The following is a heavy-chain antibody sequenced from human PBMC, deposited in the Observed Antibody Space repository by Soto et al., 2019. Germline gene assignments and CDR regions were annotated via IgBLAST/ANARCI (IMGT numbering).Heavy chain of an antibody. D-gene: IGHD2-2*02. J-gene: IGHJ5*02. CDR3: ARDPIVVVPAAISGGWFDP. V-gene: IGHV1-2*02. CDR2: INPNSGGT. Sequence: SVKVSCEASGYTFTGYYMHWVRQAPVQGLEWMGWINPNSGGTNYAQKFQGRVTMTRDTSISTAYMELSRLRSDDTAVYYCARDPIVVVPAAISGGWFDPWGQGTLVTVSS. CDR1: GYTFTGYY.